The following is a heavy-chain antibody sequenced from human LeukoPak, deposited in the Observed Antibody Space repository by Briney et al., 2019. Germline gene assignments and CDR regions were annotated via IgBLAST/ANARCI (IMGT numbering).Heavy chain of an antibody. J-gene: IGHJ4*02. Sequence: PGRSLRLSCAASGFTFSSYGMHWVRQAPGKGLEWVAFISSDGSNEYFPDSVKGRFTISRDNSKNTLYLQMNSLRAEDTAVYYCAKDGYCSSTSCYTKTPIDYWGQGTLVTVSS. CDR3: AKDGYCSSTSCYTKTPIDY. CDR2: ISSDGSNE. V-gene: IGHV3-30*18. CDR1: GFTFSSYG. D-gene: IGHD2-2*02.